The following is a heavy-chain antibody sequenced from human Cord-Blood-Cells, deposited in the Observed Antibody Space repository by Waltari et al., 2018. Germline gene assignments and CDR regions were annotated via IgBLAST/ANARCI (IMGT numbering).Heavy chain of an antibody. CDR1: GGTFSSYA. J-gene: IGHJ4*02. CDR3: ARSSGYCSSTSCYKEFDY. CDR2: VIHNFGTA. V-gene: IGHV1-69*01. D-gene: IGHD2-2*02. Sequence: QVQLVQSGAEVKKPGSSVKVSCKASGGTFSSYAISWVRQAPGQGLEWMGVVIHNFGTANYSQKFQGRVTITADESTSTAYMELSSLRSEDTAVYYCARSSGYCSSTSCYKEFDYWGQGTLVTVSS.